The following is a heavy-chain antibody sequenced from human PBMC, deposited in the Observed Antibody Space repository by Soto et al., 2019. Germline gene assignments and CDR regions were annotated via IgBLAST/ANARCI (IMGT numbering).Heavy chain of an antibody. Sequence: SETLSLTCTVSGYFISSGSYWAWIRQPPGKGPEWIASIYHGGTTFYNPSLKSRITISVDTSNNQFSLKLTSATAADTAVYYCARVHVMVVAGSTFDYWGHGTLVTVSS. D-gene: IGHD6-19*01. J-gene: IGHJ4*01. CDR2: IYHGGTT. V-gene: IGHV4-38-2*02. CDR1: GYFISSGSY. CDR3: ARVHVMVVAGSTFDY.